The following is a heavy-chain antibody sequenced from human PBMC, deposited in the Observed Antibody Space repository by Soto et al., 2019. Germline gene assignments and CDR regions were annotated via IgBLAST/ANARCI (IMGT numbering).Heavy chain of an antibody. J-gene: IGHJ2*01. CDR2: IIPILGIA. CDR1: GGTFSSYT. CDR3: AGGGDYGDYLPGL. V-gene: IGHV1-69*02. D-gene: IGHD4-17*01. Sequence: QVQLVQSGAEVKKPGSSVKVSCKASGGTFSSYTISWVRQAPGQGLEWMGRIIPILGIANYAQKFQGRVTITADKSPSTAYMELSSLRSEDTAVYYCAGGGDYGDYLPGLWGRGTLVTVSS.